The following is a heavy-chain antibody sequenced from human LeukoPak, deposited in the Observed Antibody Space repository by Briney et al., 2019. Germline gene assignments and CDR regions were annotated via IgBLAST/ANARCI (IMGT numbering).Heavy chain of an antibody. CDR3: ARDYSSSWLRFFDY. D-gene: IGHD6-6*01. CDR1: GFTFSSYG. J-gene: IGHJ4*02. Sequence: GGSLRLSCAASGFTFSSYGMHWVRQAPGKGLEWVAVMWFDGSNIHYADSVKGRFTISRDNSKNTLYLQMDSLRAEDTAVYYCARDYSSSWLRFFDYWGQGTLVTVSS. CDR2: MWFDGSNI. V-gene: IGHV3-33*01.